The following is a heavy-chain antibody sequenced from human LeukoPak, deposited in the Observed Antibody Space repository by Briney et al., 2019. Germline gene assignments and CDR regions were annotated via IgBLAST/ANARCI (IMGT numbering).Heavy chain of an antibody. J-gene: IGHJ4*02. Sequence: PSETLSLICTVSHGSINSGEHYWGWIRQPPGKVLEWLGYIYYSGGGAYYNPSVKSRLTISVDTSKNQFSLKLSSVTAADTAVYYCARERYYYDSSGFDYWGQGTLVTVSS. CDR1: HGSINSGEHY. D-gene: IGHD3-22*01. CDR2: IYYSGGGA. CDR3: ARERYYYDSSGFDY. V-gene: IGHV4-30-4*01.